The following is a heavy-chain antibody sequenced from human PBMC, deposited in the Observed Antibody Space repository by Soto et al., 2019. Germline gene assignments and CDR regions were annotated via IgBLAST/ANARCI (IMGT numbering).Heavy chain of an antibody. Sequence: SETLALTCSVSGGSISGSYWSWIRQSQGKGLEWLVYVYYTETTNYRPSLSSRVSISVDTSKNEFSLRLSSVTAADTAVYFCARSVAVPGAHIDYWGQGTQVTVSP. CDR3: ARSVAVPGAHIDY. V-gene: IGHV4-59*01. D-gene: IGHD6-19*01. J-gene: IGHJ4*02. CDR2: VYYTETT. CDR1: GGSISGSY.